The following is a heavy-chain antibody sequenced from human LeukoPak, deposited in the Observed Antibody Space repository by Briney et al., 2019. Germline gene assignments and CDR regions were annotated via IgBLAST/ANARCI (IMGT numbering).Heavy chain of an antibody. D-gene: IGHD1-26*01. J-gene: IGHJ4*02. CDR1: GGSISSHC. CDR3: ARGGASSRYFGY. CDR2: VSYSGDT. V-gene: IGHV4-59*11. Sequence: SETLSRTCTVSGGSISSHCWSWIRQPPGKGLEWIGFVSYSGDTNYSPSFNGRVTISLDTSKSQFSLNLNSVTAADTAVYFCARGGASSRYFGYWGQGTLVTVSS.